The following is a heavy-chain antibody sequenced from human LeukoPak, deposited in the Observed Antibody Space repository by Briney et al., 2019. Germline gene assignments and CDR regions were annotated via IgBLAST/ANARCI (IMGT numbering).Heavy chain of an antibody. CDR2: IIPIFGTA. V-gene: IGHV1-69*13. D-gene: IGHD2-2*01. J-gene: IGHJ6*03. CDR3: ARDRVVVPAAIGGENYYYMDV. Sequence: SVKVSCKASGGTFSSYAISWVRQAPGQGLEWRGEIIPIFGTANYAQKFQGRVTITADESTSTAYMELSSLRSEDTAVYYCARDRVVVPAAIGGENYYYMDVWGKGTTVTVSS. CDR1: GGTFSSYA.